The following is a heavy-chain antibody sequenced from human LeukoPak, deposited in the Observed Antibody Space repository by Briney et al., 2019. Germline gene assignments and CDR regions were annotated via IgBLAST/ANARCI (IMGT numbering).Heavy chain of an antibody. D-gene: IGHD6-19*01. V-gene: IGHV3-48*03. CDR2: ISSSGSNT. Sequence: GGSLRLSCAASGFTFSSYEMNWVRQAPGKGLEWVSYISSSGSNTYYADSVKGRFTISRDNAKNSLYLQMNSLRAEDTAVYYCARAGSDWYRGRHFQHWGQGTLVTVSS. CDR1: GFTFSSYE. J-gene: IGHJ1*01. CDR3: ARAGSDWYRGRHFQH.